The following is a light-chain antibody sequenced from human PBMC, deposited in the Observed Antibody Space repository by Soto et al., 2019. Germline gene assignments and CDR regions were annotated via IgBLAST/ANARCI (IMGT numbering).Light chain of an antibody. CDR1: QSIYKW. CDR2: EAA. CDR3: QQYNSFPRT. V-gene: IGKV1-5*01. Sequence: DIQMTQSTSTLSASIGDTVTISCRASQSIYKWLAWYQQKPQKAPKVLIFEAAGLESGVSSRFRGSGSGTEFTLTISCLQPDDLATYYCQQYNSFPRTFGGGTTVEL. J-gene: IGKJ4*01.